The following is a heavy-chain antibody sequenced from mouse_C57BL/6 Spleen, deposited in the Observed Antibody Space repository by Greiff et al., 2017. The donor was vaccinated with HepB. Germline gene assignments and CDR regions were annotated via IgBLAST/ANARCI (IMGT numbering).Heavy chain of an antibody. CDR2: IDPNNGNT. D-gene: IGHD2-1*01. CDR3: TRSLDGNSWFFGV. CDR1: GYTFIDYN. J-gene: IGHJ1*03. Sequence: EVQLQQSGPELVKPGASVKMSCKASGYTFIDYNIHWVKQSHGKSLEWIGYIDPNNGNTNYNQNFKDKATLTVNKSSSTAYMEFRSLTSEDSALYYCTRSLDGNSWFFGVWGTGTTVTVSS. V-gene: IGHV1-22*01.